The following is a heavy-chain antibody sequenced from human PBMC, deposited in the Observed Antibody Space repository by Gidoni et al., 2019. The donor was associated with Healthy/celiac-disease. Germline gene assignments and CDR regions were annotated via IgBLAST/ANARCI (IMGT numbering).Heavy chain of an antibody. CDR2: ISYDGSNK. J-gene: IGHJ4*02. Sequence: QVQLVESGGGVVQPGRSLRLSCEASGFTFSSYAMHWVRQAPGKGLGWVAVISYDGSNKYYADSVKGRFTISRDNSKNTLYLQMNSLRAEDTAVYYCARGPAFDYWGQGTLVTVSS. CDR3: ARGPAFDY. CDR1: GFTFSSYA. V-gene: IGHV3-30-3*01.